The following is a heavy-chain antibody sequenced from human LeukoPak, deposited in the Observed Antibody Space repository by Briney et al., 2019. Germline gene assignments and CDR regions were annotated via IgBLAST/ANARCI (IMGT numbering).Heavy chain of an antibody. CDR3: ARSGDLSVFDY. CDR2: IYHSGRT. CDR1: GYSISSGYY. Sequence: SETLSLTCTVSGYSISSGYYWGWIRQPPGKGLEWIGSIYHSGRTDHNPSLKSRVTISVDTSKNQFSLKVSSVTAADTAVYYCARSGDLSVFDYWGQGTLVTVSS. D-gene: IGHD1-26*01. V-gene: IGHV4-38-2*02. J-gene: IGHJ4*02.